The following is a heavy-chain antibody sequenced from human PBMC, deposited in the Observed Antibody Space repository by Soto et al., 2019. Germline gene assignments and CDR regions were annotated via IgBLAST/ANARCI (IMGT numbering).Heavy chain of an antibody. Sequence: PSETLSLTCTVSGGSISSSSYYWGWIRQPPGKGLEWIGSIYYSGSTYYNPSLKSRVTISVDTSKNQFSLKLSSVTAADTAVYYCASGIAAAGTGYWGQGTLVTVSS. CDR1: GGSISSSSYY. CDR2: IYYSGST. V-gene: IGHV4-39*01. CDR3: ASGIAAAGTGY. J-gene: IGHJ4*02. D-gene: IGHD6-13*01.